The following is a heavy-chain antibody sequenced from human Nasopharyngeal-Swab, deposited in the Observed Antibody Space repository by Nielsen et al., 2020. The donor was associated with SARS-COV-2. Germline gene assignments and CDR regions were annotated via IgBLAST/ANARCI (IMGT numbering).Heavy chain of an antibody. V-gene: IGHV3-23*01. CDR3: AKDLRGPYFF. Sequence: GGSLRLSCVASGSSFRTYGMSWVRQAPGKGLEWVAAIVGSGDISGSGGNTYYADSVKGRFPISRDNSKNTLSLQMNSLRAEDTAVYYCAKDLRGPYFFWGQGTLVTVSS. CDR1: GSSFRTYG. D-gene: IGHD2/OR15-2a*01. CDR2: IVGSGDISGSGGNT. J-gene: IGHJ4*02.